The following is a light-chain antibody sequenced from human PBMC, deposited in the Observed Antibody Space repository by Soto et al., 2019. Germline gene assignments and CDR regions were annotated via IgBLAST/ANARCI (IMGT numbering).Light chain of an antibody. Sequence: QSVLTQPASVSGSPGQSIAISCTGTSSDVGAYNYVSWYQQHPGKAPKLMIYDVSNRPSGVSNRFSGSKSDNTASLTISGLQAEDEADYYCSSYTSSSTYVFGTGTKV. CDR3: SSYTSSSTYV. CDR1: SSDVGAYNY. V-gene: IGLV2-14*03. J-gene: IGLJ1*01. CDR2: DVS.